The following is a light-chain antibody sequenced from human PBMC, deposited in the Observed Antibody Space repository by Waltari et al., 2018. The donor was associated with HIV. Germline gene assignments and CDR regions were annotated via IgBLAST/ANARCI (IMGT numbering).Light chain of an antibody. CDR2: KAS. J-gene: IGKJ1*01. CDR1: QSISSW. Sequence: DIQMTQSPSTLSASVGDRVTITCRASQSISSWLAWYQQKPGKAPKLLIYKASSLQSGVPSRFSGSGSRTEFTLNISSLQPDDFATYYCQQYNSFSSWTFGQGPKVEIK. V-gene: IGKV1-5*03. CDR3: QQYNSFSSWT.